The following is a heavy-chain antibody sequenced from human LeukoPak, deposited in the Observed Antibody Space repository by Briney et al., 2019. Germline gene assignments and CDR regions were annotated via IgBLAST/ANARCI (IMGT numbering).Heavy chain of an antibody. CDR3: AKDIREWGFSHCLAY. J-gene: IGHJ4*02. Sequence: GGSLRLSCAASGFTFSSYAMSWVRHAPGEGLEWVSAISGSGGSTYYADSVKGRFTISRDNSKNPLYLQMSSLRAEGTAVYYCAKDIREWGFSHCLAYWVRGTMVTVS. D-gene: IGHD3-10*01. CDR2: ISGSGGST. CDR1: GFTFSSYA. V-gene: IGHV3-23*01.